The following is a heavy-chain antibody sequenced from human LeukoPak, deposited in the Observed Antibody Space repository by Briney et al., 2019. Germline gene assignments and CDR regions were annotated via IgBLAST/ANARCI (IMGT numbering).Heavy chain of an antibody. D-gene: IGHD2-2*01. Sequence: ASVKVSCKASGYTFTSYGISWVRQAPGQGLEWMGWISAYNGNTNYAQKLQGRVTMTTDTSTSTAYMELRSLRSDDTAVYYCARDLGCSSTSCFSSYMDVWGKGTTVTVSS. CDR2: ISAYNGNT. CDR3: ARDLGCSSTSCFSSYMDV. CDR1: GYTFTSYG. J-gene: IGHJ6*03. V-gene: IGHV1-18*01.